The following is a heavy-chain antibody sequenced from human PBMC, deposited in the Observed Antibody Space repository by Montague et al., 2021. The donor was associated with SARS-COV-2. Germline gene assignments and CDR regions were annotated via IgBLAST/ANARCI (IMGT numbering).Heavy chain of an antibody. J-gene: IGHJ5*02. Sequence: SETLSLTCTVSGGSISSSSYYWGWLRQPQGKGLEWIGSIYYSGSYYYNPSLKSRVTIYVDTSKNQFSLKLSSVTAADTAVYYCARHPSITICGMVITPCWFDPWGQGTLVTVSS. CDR2: IYYSGSY. CDR3: ARHPSITICGMVITPCWFDP. CDR1: GGSISSSSYY. V-gene: IGHV4-39*01. D-gene: IGHD3-3*01.